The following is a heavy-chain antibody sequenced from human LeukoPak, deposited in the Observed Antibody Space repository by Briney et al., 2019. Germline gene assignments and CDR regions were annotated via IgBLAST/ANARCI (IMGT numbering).Heavy chain of an antibody. CDR2: ISSRGDST. CDR1: GFTHSDYY. V-gene: IGHV3-23*01. CDR3: AKGPRPDISVAHTLER. Sequence: GGSLRLSCAASGFTHSDYYMTWVRQAPGRGLEWVSTISSRGDSTYDADSVRGRFTISRDNFQNSLYLQMNSLRAEDTAVYYCAKGPRPDISVAHTLERCGQGTLVTVSS. J-gene: IGHJ4*02. D-gene: IGHD6-19*01.